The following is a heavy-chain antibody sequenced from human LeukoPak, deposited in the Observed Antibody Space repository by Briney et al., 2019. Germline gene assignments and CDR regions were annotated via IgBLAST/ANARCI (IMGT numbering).Heavy chain of an antibody. Sequence: GGSLRLSCAASGFTFSNYAMHWVRQAPGKGLEWVAVIWYDGSNKYYADSVKGRFTISRDNSKNTLYPQMSSLRADDTAVYYCAKDLEPGIAAAGTFDYWGQGTLVAVSS. V-gene: IGHV3-33*06. CDR2: IWYDGSNK. CDR1: GFTFSNYA. CDR3: AKDLEPGIAAAGTFDY. J-gene: IGHJ4*02. D-gene: IGHD6-13*01.